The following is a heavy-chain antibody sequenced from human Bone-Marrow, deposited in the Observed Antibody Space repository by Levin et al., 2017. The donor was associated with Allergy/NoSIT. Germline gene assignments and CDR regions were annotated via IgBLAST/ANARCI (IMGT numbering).Heavy chain of an antibody. D-gene: IGHD3-10*01. Sequence: GESLKISCTASGFTFSDFYMTWIRQAPGKGLEWISHISKDATYTHYVDSLEGRFTISRDNAENSLYLQINDLRVEDTALYFCTRGTVSDFWGQGTLVTVSS. CDR2: ISKDATYT. J-gene: IGHJ4*02. CDR1: GFTFSDFY. CDR3: TRGTVSDF. V-gene: IGHV3-11*06.